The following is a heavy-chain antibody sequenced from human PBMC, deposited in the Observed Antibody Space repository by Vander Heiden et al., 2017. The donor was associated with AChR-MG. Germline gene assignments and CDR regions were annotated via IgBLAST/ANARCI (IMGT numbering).Heavy chain of an antibody. J-gene: IGHJ4*02. D-gene: IGHD6-13*01. Sequence: QVQLVESGGGVVQPGRSLRLSCAASGFTFSSYAMHWVRQAPGKGLEWVAVISYDGSNKYYADSVKGRFTISRDNSKNTLYLQMNSLRAEDTAVYYCARVSGAYSSSWYTGLDYWGQGTLVTVYS. V-gene: IGHV3-30-3*01. CDR2: ISYDGSNK. CDR1: GFTFSSYA. CDR3: ARVSGAYSSSWYTGLDY.